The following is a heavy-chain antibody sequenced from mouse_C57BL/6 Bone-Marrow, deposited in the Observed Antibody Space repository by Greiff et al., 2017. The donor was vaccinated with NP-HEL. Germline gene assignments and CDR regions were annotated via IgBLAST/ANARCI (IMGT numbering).Heavy chain of an antibody. J-gene: IGHJ2*01. V-gene: IGHV1-22*01. D-gene: IGHD4-1*01. Sequence: EVQLQRSGPELVKPGASVKMSCKASGYTFTDYNMHWVKQSHGKSLGWIGYINPNNGGTSYNQKFKGKATLTVNKSSSTAYMELRSLTSEDSAVYYCARGKANWYYFDYWGQGTTLTVSS. CDR3: ARGKANWYYFDY. CDR2: INPNNGGT. CDR1: GYTFTDYN.